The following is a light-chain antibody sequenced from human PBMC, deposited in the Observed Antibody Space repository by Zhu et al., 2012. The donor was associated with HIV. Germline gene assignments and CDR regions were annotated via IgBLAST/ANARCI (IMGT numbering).Light chain of an antibody. V-gene: IGKV1-9*01. J-gene: IGKJ3*01. CDR3: QHVNNYPGGT. CDR1: QGISNF. CDR2: ATS. Sequence: DIQLTQSPSFLSASIGDRVAITCRASQGISNFLAWYQQKPGKAPNLLIYATSTLQSGVPSRFSGSGSGTEFTLTISSLQPEDFATYFCQHVNNYPGGTFGPGTKVDLK.